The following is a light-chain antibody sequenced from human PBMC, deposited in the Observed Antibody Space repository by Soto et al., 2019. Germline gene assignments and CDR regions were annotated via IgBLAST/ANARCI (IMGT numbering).Light chain of an antibody. Sequence: EIVLTQSPGTLSLSPGEGATLSCRASQSVSYNSLAWYQQRPGQAPRPLIYAASTRRTGIADRFGGSGSGTVSTLAISRLVPEDFAVSYGQQYSTAEDTGGQVTRL. J-gene: IGKJ2*01. V-gene: IGKV3-20*01. CDR3: QQYSTAEDT. CDR1: QSVSYNS. CDR2: AAS.